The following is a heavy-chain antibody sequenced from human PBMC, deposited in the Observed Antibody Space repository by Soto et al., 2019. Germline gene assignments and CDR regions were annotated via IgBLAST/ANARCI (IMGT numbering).Heavy chain of an antibody. CDR1: GFTFSSYA. Sequence: GSLRLSCAASGFTFSSYAMSWVRQAPGKGLEWVSAISGSGGSTYYADSVKGRFTISRDNSKNTLYLQMNSLRAEDTAVYYCAKEGARTGTMDYYYYYGMDVWGQGTTVTVSS. J-gene: IGHJ6*02. CDR2: ISGSGGST. D-gene: IGHD1-7*01. V-gene: IGHV3-23*01. CDR3: AKEGARTGTMDYYYYYGMDV.